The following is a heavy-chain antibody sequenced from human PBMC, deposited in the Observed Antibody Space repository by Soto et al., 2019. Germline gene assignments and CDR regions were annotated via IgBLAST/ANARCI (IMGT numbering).Heavy chain of an antibody. CDR3: ARAGNVLRFLEWSLNWFDP. J-gene: IGHJ5*02. CDR1: GYTFTGYY. V-gene: IGHV1-2*02. D-gene: IGHD3-3*01. CDR2: INPNSGGT. Sequence: ASVKVSCKASGYTFTGYYMHWVRQAPGQGLEWMGWINPNSGGTNYAQKFQGRVTMTRDTSISTAYMELGRLRSDDTAVYYCARAGNVLRFLEWSLNWFDPWGQGTLVTVSS.